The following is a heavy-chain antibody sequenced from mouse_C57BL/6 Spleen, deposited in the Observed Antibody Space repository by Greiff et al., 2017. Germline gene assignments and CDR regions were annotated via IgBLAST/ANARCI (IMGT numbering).Heavy chain of an antibody. CDR2: IDPNRGGI. Sequence: QVQLQQPGAELVKPGASVKLSCKASGSTFTSYWMHWVQQRPGRGLEWIGRIDPNRGGITYNEKFKSKATLTVDKPSSTAYMQLCNLTSGDSAVYYCAREVWYFDVWGTGTTVTVSS. CDR1: GSTFTSYW. V-gene: IGHV1-72*01. CDR3: AREVWYFDV. J-gene: IGHJ1*03.